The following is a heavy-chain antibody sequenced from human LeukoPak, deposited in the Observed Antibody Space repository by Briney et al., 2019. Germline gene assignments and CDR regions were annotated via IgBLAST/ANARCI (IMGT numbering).Heavy chain of an antibody. Sequence: SQTLSLTCAISGDSVSSNSAAWNWIRQSPSRGLEWLGRTYYRSKWYNDYAVSVKSRITINPDTSKNQFSLQLNSVTPEDTAVYYCARGSYDILTGYFYPQSYYYYYYMDVWGKGTTVTISS. J-gene: IGHJ6*03. D-gene: IGHD3-9*01. CDR2: TYYRSKWYN. CDR1: GDSVSSNSAA. V-gene: IGHV6-1*01. CDR3: ARGSYDILTGYFYPQSYYYYYYMDV.